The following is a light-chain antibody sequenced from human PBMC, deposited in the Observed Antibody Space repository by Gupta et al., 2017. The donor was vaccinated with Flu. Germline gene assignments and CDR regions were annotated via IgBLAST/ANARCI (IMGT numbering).Light chain of an antibody. CDR3: SSYTSSYTFV. Sequence: QSALTQPPSVSGSPGPSVTISCTGTSSDVGTYNRVSWYQQSPGTAPNLMIYEVSNRPSGVPDRFSGSKSGNTASLTISGLQGEDEADYYCSSYTSSYTFVFGTGTKVTVL. V-gene: IGLV2-18*02. CDR2: EVS. J-gene: IGLJ1*01. CDR1: SSDVGTYNR.